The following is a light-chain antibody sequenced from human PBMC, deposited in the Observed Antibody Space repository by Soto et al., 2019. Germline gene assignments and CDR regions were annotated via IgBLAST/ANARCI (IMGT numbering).Light chain of an antibody. J-gene: IGKJ1*01. CDR1: QSINNL. CDR2: DVS. Sequence: VQMTQSPSTLSASVGDRVTIPCRASQSINNLLAWYQQKPGKAPKFLIYDVSTLESGVPSRFSGSGSGTDFTLTISSLQPEDFATYYCQQSYSTPRTFGQGTKVDIK. V-gene: IGKV1-5*01. CDR3: QQSYSTPRT.